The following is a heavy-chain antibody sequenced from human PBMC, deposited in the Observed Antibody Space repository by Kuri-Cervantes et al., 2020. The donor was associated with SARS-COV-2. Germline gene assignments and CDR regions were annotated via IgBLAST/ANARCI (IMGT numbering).Heavy chain of an antibody. D-gene: IGHD2-15*01. J-gene: IGHJ4*02. CDR1: GFTFSSYA. Sequence: GGSLRLSCAASGFTFSSYAMHWVRQAPGKGLKWVAVISYDGSNKYYADSVTGRFTVSRDNAKNTLSLQMNSLRAEDTAVYYCARDRPHCDGGSCYAANFDYWGQGTLVTVSS. CDR2: ISYDGSNK. V-gene: IGHV3-30*14. CDR3: ARDRPHCDGGSCYAANFDY.